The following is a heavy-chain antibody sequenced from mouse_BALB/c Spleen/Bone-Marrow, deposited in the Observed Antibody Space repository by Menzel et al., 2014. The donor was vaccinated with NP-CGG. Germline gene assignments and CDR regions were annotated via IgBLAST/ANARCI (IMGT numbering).Heavy chain of an antibody. J-gene: IGHJ4*01. V-gene: IGHV1-31*01. CDR3: ARSSYYAMGY. CDR1: GYSFTGYY. Sequence: VHVKQSGPELVKPGASVKISCKASGYSFTGYYMHWVKQSHVKSLEWIGRINPYNGATSYNQNFKDKASLTVDKSSSTAYMELHSLTSEDSAVYYCARSSYYAMGYWGQGTSVTVSS. CDR2: INPYNGAT.